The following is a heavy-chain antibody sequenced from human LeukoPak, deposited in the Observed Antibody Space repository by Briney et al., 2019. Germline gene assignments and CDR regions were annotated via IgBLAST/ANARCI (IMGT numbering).Heavy chain of an antibody. V-gene: IGHV4-39*01. CDR2: IYYSGST. CDR3: AQYYYGSGSFD. CDR1: GGSISSSSYY. J-gene: IGHJ4*02. D-gene: IGHD3-10*01. Sequence: SETLSLTCTASGGSISSSSYYWGWIRQPPGKGLEWIGSIYYSGSTYYNPSLKSRVTISVDTSKNQFSLKLSSVTAADTAVYYCAQYYYGSGSFDWGQGTLVTVSS.